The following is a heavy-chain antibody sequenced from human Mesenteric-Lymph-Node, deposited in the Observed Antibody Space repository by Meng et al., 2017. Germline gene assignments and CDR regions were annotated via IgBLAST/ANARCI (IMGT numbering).Heavy chain of an antibody. CDR3: ARDLLPYSSGWYKIWEADNWLDP. V-gene: IGHV4-4*07. CDR2: IYTSGST. CDR1: GGSISSYY. Sequence: SETLSLTCTVSGGSISSYYWSWIRQPAGKGLEWIGRIYTSGSTNYNPSLKSRVTMSVDTSKNQFSLKLSSVTAADTAVYYCARDLLPYSSGWYKIWEADNWLDPWGQGTLVTVSS. J-gene: IGHJ5*02. D-gene: IGHD6-19*01.